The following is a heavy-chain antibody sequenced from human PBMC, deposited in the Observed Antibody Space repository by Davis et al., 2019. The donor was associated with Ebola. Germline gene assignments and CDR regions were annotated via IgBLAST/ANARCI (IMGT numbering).Heavy chain of an antibody. CDR3: ARGPAANAPLDY. J-gene: IGHJ4*02. Sequence: ASVQVSCKAFGYTFIYYYINWVRQTPGQGLEWMGRINPKSGATTYAQRFQGRVPMTRDTSSGTAYMDLGSLKSDDTAVYYCARGPAANAPLDYWGQGTLVTVSS. CDR2: INPKSGAT. D-gene: IGHD2-2*01. V-gene: IGHV1-2*02. CDR1: GYTFIYYY.